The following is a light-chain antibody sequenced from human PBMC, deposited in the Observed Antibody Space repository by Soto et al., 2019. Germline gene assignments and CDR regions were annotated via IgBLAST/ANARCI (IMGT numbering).Light chain of an antibody. J-gene: IGLJ2*01. CDR3: ALYVGSGTVV. CDR1: SGPVFTSSY. V-gene: IGLV8-61*01. Sequence: QAVVTQEPSFSVSPGGTVTLTCGLSSGPVFTSSYPNWYQQTPGQAPRTLIFNTNTRSSGVPDRFSGSILGDKAALTITGAQADDESDYLCALYVGSGTVVFGGGTKLTVL. CDR2: NTN.